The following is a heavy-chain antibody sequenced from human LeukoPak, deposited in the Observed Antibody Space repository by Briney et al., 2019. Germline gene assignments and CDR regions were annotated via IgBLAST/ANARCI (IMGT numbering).Heavy chain of an antibody. D-gene: IGHD7-27*01. J-gene: IGHJ3*02. V-gene: IGHV3-23*01. Sequence: GGTLRLSCAASGFTFSNYGMDWVRQAPGKGLEWVSGIGPSGDNTYYADSVKGRFTISRDNSRNTVLLQMNSLTAEDTAVYYCGRELNWGAFDIRGLGAMVTVSS. CDR1: GFTFSNYG. CDR3: GRELNWGAFDI. CDR2: IGPSGDNT.